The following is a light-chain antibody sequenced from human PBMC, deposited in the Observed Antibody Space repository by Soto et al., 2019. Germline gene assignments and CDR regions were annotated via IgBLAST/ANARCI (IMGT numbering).Light chain of an antibody. CDR2: GAS. J-gene: IGKJ1*01. Sequence: EIVMTQSPATLSVSPGERGTLSCRASQSVSSNLAWYQQKPGQAPRLLIYGASTRAAGIPARFSGSRSGTEFTLTISSLQSEDVAVYYCQQYNNWPWTFGQGTKVDIK. V-gene: IGKV3-15*01. CDR1: QSVSSN. CDR3: QQYNNWPWT.